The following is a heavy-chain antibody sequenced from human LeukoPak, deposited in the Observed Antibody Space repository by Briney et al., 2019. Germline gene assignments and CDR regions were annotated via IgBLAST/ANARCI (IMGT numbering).Heavy chain of an antibody. V-gene: IGHV4-59*01. CDR1: GGSISGYH. CDR3: ARGPRSYYYYYYMDV. J-gene: IGHJ6*03. CDR2: IYYSGSS. Sequence: SETLSLTCNVSGGSISGYHWSWIRQPPGMGLEWLGYIYYSGSSNYNPSLKSRVTMSADTSKNQFSLKLSSVTAADTAVYYCARGPRSYYYYYYMDVWGKGTTVTVSS.